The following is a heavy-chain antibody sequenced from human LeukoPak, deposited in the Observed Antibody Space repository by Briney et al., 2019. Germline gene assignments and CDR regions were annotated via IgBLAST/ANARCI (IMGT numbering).Heavy chain of an antibody. CDR1: GYTFTNYG. J-gene: IGHJ6*03. CDR2: ISGSNGHT. CDR3: ARGRGTIGSNRDFYFYYYMDI. Sequence: ASVKVSCKASGYTFTNYGLSWVRQAPRQGLEWMGWISGSNGHTNYAQQFQGRVTMTTDTSTSTAYMELRSLRSDDTALYYCARGRGTIGSNRDFYFYYYMDIWGNGTTVTVSS. D-gene: IGHD2-21*01. V-gene: IGHV1-18*01.